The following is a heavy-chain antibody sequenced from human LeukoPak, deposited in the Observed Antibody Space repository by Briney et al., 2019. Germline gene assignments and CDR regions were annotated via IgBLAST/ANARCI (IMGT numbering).Heavy chain of an antibody. CDR3: ARLGLAYYMDV. V-gene: IGHV4-38-2*01. CDR1: GYSISSGYY. D-gene: IGHD7-27*01. CDR2: IYHSGST. J-gene: IGHJ6*03. Sequence: SETLSLTCAVSGYSISSGYYWGWIRQPPGKGLEWIGSIYHSGSTYYNPSLRSRVTISVDTSKNQFSLKLSSVTAADTAVYYCARLGLAYYMDVWGKGTTVTVSS.